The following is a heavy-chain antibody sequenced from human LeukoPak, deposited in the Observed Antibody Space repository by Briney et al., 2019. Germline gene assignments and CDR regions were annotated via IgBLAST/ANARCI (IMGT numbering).Heavy chain of an antibody. CDR3: ARREGGFYSWGIAY. CDR2: ISSSGSTI. CDR1: GFTFSDYY. J-gene: IGHJ4*02. Sequence: GGSLRLSCAAPGFTFSDYYMSWIRQAPGKGLEWLSYISSSGSTIYYADSVKGRFTMSRDDAKNSLYLQMNSLRAEDTAVYYCARREGGFYSWGIAYWGQGTLVTVSS. D-gene: IGHD1-26*01. V-gene: IGHV3-11*04.